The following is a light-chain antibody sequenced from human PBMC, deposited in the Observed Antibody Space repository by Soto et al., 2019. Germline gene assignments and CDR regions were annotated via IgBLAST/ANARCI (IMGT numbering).Light chain of an antibody. CDR2: AAS. CDR3: QKYNSAPRT. V-gene: IGKV1-27*01. CDR1: QVISNY. J-gene: IGKJ1*01. Sequence: DIQMTQSPSSLSASVGDRVTITCRASQVISNYVAWYQQKPGKVTQLLIYAASTLQSGVPSRFSGSGSGTDFTLTISSLQPEDVATYYCQKYNSAPRTFGQGTKVDIK.